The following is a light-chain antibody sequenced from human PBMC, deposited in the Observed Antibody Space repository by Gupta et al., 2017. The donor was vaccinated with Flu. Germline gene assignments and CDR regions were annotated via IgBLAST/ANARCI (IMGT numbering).Light chain of an antibody. J-gene: IGLJ2*01. Sequence: SYVLTQPPSVSVAPGQTARITCGGNNIGSKRVHWYQQKPGQAPVLVVSDDSDRPSGIHERFSGDTDCNTATLNISRGEDGDDAADYWPLWDRSSEPPGVFGGGTKLTVL. CDR2: DDS. CDR3: PLWDRSSEPPGV. CDR1: NIGSKR. V-gene: IGLV3-21*02.